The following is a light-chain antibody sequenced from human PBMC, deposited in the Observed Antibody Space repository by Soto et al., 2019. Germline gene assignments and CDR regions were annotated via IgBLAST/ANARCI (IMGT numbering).Light chain of an antibody. J-gene: IGLJ1*01. CDR3: SSYTSSSTPYV. V-gene: IGLV2-14*01. CDR1: SSDVGGYNY. CDR2: DVT. Sequence: QSVLTQPASVSGSTGQSITISCTETSSDVGGYNYVSWYQQHPVKAPKLMIYDVTNRPSGVSDRFSGSKSGNTASLTISGLQAEDEADYYCSSYTSSSTPYVFGTGTKVTVL.